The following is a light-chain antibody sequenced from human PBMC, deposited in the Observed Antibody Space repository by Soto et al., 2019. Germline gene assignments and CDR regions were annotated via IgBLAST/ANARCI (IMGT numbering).Light chain of an antibody. CDR1: QSIITW. V-gene: IGKV1-5*03. CDR2: KAS. CDR3: QQYHSYSA. Sequence: DIQMTQSPSTLSASVGDRVTITCRASQSIITWFAWYQQKPGKAPKVLIYKASNLESGVPSRFSGSGSGTEFTLSISSLQPDDFATYYCQQYHSYSAFGQGTKVDIK. J-gene: IGKJ1*01.